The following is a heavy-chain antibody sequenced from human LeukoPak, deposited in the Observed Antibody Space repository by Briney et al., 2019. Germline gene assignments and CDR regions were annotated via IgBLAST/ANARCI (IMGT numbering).Heavy chain of an antibody. Sequence: PSETLSLTCTVSGGSISSYYWSWIRQPAGKGLEWIGRIYTSGSTNYNPSLKSRVTMSVDTSKNQFSLKLSSVTAADTAVYYCARDGSYYDSSGYSHDAFDIWGQGTMVTVSS. CDR2: IYTSGST. D-gene: IGHD3-22*01. V-gene: IGHV4-4*07. CDR3: ARDGSYYDSSGYSHDAFDI. J-gene: IGHJ3*02. CDR1: GGSISSYY.